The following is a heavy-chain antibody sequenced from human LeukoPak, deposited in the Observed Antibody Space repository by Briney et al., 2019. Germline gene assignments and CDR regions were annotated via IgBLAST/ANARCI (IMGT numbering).Heavy chain of an antibody. CDR1: GDSISSYY. CDR3: ARASNWNYGYYYGMDV. V-gene: IGHV4-59*12. D-gene: IGHD1-7*01. CDR2: TSHSGST. Sequence: SETLSLTCIVSGDSISSYYWSWIRQPPGKGLEWIGYTSHSGSTNSNPSLKSRVTISVDRSKNQFSLKLSSVTAADTAVYYCARASNWNYGYYYGMDVWGQGTTVTVSS. J-gene: IGHJ6*02.